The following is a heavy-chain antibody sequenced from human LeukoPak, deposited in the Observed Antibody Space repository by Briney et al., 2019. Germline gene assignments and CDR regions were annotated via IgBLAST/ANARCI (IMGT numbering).Heavy chain of an antibody. J-gene: IGHJ4*02. CDR2: INHSGST. D-gene: IGHD1-26*01. Sequence: PSETLSLTCAVYGGSFSGYYWSWIRQPPGKGLEWIGEINHSGSTNYNPSLKSRVTISVDTSKNQFSLKLNSVTAADTAVYYCASGGVGATLRAIDYWGQGTLVTVSS. V-gene: IGHV4-34*01. CDR1: GGSFSGYY. CDR3: ASGGVGATLRAIDY.